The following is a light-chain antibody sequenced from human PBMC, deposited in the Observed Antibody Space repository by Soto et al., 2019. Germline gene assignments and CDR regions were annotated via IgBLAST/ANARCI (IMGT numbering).Light chain of an antibody. Sequence: VMTHALATLSVYPREWATLCSSASQTVNINVARYQLKDGQVPRLLIYGASTRATDIPARFSGSGSGTEFTLTISSLQSEDFAEYHCQQYNNWPQTFGQGTKVDIK. J-gene: IGKJ1*01. V-gene: IGKV3-15*01. CDR1: QTVNIN. CDR2: GAS. CDR3: QQYNNWPQT.